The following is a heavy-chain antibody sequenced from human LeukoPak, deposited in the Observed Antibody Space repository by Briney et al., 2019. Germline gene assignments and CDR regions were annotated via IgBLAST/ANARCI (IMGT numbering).Heavy chain of an antibody. CDR1: GGSFSGYY. CDR3: ARDRSSGFNGWTYWYFDL. V-gene: IGHV4-34*01. Sequence: PSETLSLTCAVYGGSFSGYYWSWIRQPPGKGLEWIGEINHSGSTNYNPSLKSRVTISVDTSKNQFSLKLSSVTAADTAVYYCARDRSSGFNGWTYWYFDLWGRGTLVTVSS. D-gene: IGHD3-22*01. J-gene: IGHJ2*01. CDR2: INHSGST.